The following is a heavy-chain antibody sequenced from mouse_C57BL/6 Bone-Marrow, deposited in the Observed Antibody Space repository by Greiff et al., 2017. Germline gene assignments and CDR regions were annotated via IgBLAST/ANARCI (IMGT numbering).Heavy chain of an antibody. D-gene: IGHD2-4*01. V-gene: IGHV1-19*01. CDR1: GYTFTDYY. CDR2: INPYNGGT. J-gene: IGHJ2*01. Sequence: VQLQQSGPVLVKPGASVKMSCKASGYTFTDYYMNWVKQSHGKSLEWIGVINPYNGGTSYNQKVKGKATLTVDKSSSTAYMELNSLTSEDSAVYYGARGGIWRLRRGGYFDYWGQGTTLTVSS. CDR3: ARGGIWRLRRGGYFDY.